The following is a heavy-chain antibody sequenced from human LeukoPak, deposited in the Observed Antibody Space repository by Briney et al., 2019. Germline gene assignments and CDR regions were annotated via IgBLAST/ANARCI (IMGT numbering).Heavy chain of an antibody. Sequence: SETLSLTCTVSGASISNYYWTWIRQPPGKEPEWIGSIYYSGNTYYNPSLKSRVTMSVDTSKNQFSLRLSSVTAADTAVYYCARHPKQQDTWRFDYWGQGTLVTVSS. CDR2: IYYSGNT. CDR1: GASISNYY. CDR3: ARHPKQQDTWRFDY. V-gene: IGHV4-59*04. J-gene: IGHJ4*02.